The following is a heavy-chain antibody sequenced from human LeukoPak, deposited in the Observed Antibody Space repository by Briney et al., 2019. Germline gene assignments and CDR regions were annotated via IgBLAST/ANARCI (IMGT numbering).Heavy chain of an antibody. V-gene: IGHV4-59*01. J-gene: IGHJ3*02. CDR1: GGSISSYY. CDR2: IYYSGST. D-gene: IGHD2-21*01. CDR3: ARDLPYCGGDCYSGYDAFDI. Sequence: SETLSLTCTVSGGSISSYYWSWIRQPPGKELEWIGYIYYSGSTNYNPSLKSRVTISVDTSKNQFSLKLSSVTAADTAVYYCARDLPYCGGDCYSGYDAFDIWGQGTMVTVSS.